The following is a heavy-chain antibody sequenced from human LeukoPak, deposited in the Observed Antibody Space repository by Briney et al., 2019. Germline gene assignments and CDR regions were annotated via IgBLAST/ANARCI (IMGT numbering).Heavy chain of an antibody. CDR1: GFTSSSYS. CDR3: AKVLSYTPGDY. CDR2: ISSSSSYI. Sequence: GGSLRLSCAASGFTSSSYSMNWVRQAPGKGLEWVSSISSSSSYIYYADSVKGRFTISRDNAKNSLYLQTNSLRAEDTAVYYCAKVLSYTPGDYWGQGTLVTVSS. J-gene: IGHJ4*02. D-gene: IGHD2-2*02. V-gene: IGHV3-21*01.